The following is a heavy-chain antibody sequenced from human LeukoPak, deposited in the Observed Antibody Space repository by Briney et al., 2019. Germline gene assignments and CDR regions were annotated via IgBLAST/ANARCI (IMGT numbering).Heavy chain of an antibody. CDR3: AKKGKIRDFDY. V-gene: IGHV3-23*01. Sequence: GGSLRLSCTVSGSTFSSYAMSWVRQAPGKGLEWVSAISGSGGSTYYADSVRGRFTISRDNSKNTLYLQMNSLRAEDTAVYYCAKKGKIRDFDYWGQGTLVTVSS. CDR2: ISGSGGST. CDR1: GSTFSSYA. J-gene: IGHJ4*02. D-gene: IGHD4-17*01.